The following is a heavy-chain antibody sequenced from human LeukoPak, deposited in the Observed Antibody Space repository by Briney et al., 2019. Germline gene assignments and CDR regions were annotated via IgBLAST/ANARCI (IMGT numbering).Heavy chain of an antibody. CDR3: ARDVQNPIYYDILTGYFPVDY. CDR1: GYTFTSYY. CDR2: INPSGDST. Sequence: GASVKVSCKASGYTFTSYYMHWVRQAPGQGLEWMGIINPSGDSTSYAQKFQGRVTMTTDTSTSTAYMELRSLRSDDTAVYYCARDVQNPIYYDILTGYFPVDYWGQGTLVTVSS. D-gene: IGHD3-9*01. V-gene: IGHV1-46*01. J-gene: IGHJ4*02.